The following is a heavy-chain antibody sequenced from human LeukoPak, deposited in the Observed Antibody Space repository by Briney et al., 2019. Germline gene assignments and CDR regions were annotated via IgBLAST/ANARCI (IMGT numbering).Heavy chain of an antibody. CDR2: IYYSGST. CDR3: ARTDAWDKSSFDY. Sequence: SETLSLTCTASGGSISSYDWSWIRQPPGKGLEWIGYIYYSGSTNYNPSLKSRVTISVDTSKNQFSLKLSSVTAADTAVYYCARTDAWDKSSFDYWGQGTLVTVSS. D-gene: IGHD1-26*01. V-gene: IGHV4-59*08. CDR1: GGSISSYD. J-gene: IGHJ4*02.